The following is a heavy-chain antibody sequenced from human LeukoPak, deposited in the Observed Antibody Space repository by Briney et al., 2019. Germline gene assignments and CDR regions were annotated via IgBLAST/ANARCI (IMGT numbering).Heavy chain of an antibody. CDR3: ASWGRFLEWFGEDY. D-gene: IGHD3-3*01. CDR1: GGSISSSSYY. CDR2: VYYSGST. V-gene: IGHV4-39*01. Sequence: SETLSLTCTVSGGSISSSSYYWGWIRQPPGKGLEWIGSVYYSGSTYYHPSLKNRLTISVDTSKNQFSLKLNSVTAADTAVYYCASWGRFLEWFGEDYWGQGTLVTVSS. J-gene: IGHJ4*02.